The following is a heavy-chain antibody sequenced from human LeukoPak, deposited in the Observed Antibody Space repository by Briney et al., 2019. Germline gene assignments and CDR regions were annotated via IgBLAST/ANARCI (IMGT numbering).Heavy chain of an antibody. CDR3: ARVGSSSSGFGFDY. CDR2: IYHSGST. Sequence: SETLSLTCAVSGYSISSDFYWGWIRQPPGKVLEWIGSIYHSGSTYYAPSLKSRVAISLDTSKNQFSLKLNSVTAADTAVYYCARVGSSSSGFGFDYWGQGTLVTVSS. D-gene: IGHD6-6*01. J-gene: IGHJ4*02. CDR1: GYSISSDFY. V-gene: IGHV4-38-2*01.